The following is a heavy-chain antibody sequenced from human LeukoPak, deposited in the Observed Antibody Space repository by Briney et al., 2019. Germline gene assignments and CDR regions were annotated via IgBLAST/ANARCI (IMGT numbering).Heavy chain of an antibody. CDR2: INPSGGST. V-gene: IGHV1-46*01. D-gene: IGHD5-12*01. CDR1: GYTFTGYY. CDR3: ARESGYDTNWFDP. J-gene: IGHJ5*02. Sequence: GASVKVTCKASGYTFTGYYMHWVRQAPGQGLEWMGIINPSGGSTSYAQKFQGRVTMTRDTSTSTVYMELSSLRSEDTAVYYCARESGYDTNWFDPEGQGTVVTVSA.